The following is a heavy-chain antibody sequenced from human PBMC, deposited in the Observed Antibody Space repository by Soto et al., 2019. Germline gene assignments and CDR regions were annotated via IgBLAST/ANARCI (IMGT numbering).Heavy chain of an antibody. V-gene: IGHV4-31*03. D-gene: IGHD5-12*01. Sequence: SETLSLTCTVSGGSISSGGYYWSWIRQHPGKGLEWIGYIYYSGSTYYNPPLKSRVTISVDTSKNQFSLKLSSVTAADTAVYYCARVVEMATSYFDYWGQGTLVTVSS. CDR3: ARVVEMATSYFDY. J-gene: IGHJ4*02. CDR1: GGSISSGGYY. CDR2: IYYSGST.